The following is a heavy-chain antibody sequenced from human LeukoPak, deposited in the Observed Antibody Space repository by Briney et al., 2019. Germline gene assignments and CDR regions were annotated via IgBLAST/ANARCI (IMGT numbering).Heavy chain of an antibody. D-gene: IGHD6-13*01. CDR3: GRIPAAGSLKGSFDI. J-gene: IGHJ3*02. V-gene: IGHV5-51*01. CDR1: GYSFTSYW. Sequence: GESLKISCKGSGYSFTSYWIGWVRQLPGKGLEGMGIIYPGDSDTRYSPSFQGQVTISADKSISTAHLQWSSLKASDSAMYYCGRIPAAGSLKGSFDIWGQGTMVTVSS. CDR2: IYPGDSDT.